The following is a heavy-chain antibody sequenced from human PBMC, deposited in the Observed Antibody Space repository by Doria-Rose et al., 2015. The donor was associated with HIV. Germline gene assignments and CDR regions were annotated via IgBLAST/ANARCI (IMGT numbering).Heavy chain of an antibody. J-gene: IGHJ4*02. V-gene: IGHV4-59*01. Sequence: QVQLQESGPGLVKPSETLSLTCNVFGGSISSYYWSWIRQPPGKGLEWIGYIFGSGRTNYNPSLQSRVTISVDTSKIQFSLKLSSVTAADTAIYYCARGGWQGSNYDSWGQGTLVTVPS. D-gene: IGHD4-4*01. CDR2: IFGSGRT. CDR1: GGSISSYY. CDR3: ARGGWQGSNYDS.